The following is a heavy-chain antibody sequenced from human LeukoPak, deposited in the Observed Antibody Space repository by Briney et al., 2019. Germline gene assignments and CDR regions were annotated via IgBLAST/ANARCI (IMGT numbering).Heavy chain of an antibody. V-gene: IGHV4-30-2*01. D-gene: IGHD6-19*01. J-gene: IGHJ4*02. Sequence: SETLSLTCTVSGGSISSGGYYWSWIRQPPGKGLEWIGYIYHSGSTYYNPSLKSRVTISVDRSKNQFSLKLSSVTAADTAVYYCARGMKSPRLALFDYWGQGTLVTVSS. CDR2: IYHSGST. CDR3: ARGMKSPRLALFDY. CDR1: GGSISSGGYY.